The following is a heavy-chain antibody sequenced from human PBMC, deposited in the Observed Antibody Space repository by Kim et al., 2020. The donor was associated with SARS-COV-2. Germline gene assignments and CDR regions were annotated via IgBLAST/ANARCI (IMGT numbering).Heavy chain of an antibody. D-gene: IGHD5-12*01. CDR2: ISYDGSNK. Sequence: GGSLRLSCAASGFTFSSYGMHWVRQAPGKGLEWVAVISYDGSNKYYADSVKGRFTISRDNSKNTLYLQMNSLRAEDTAVYYCATDRPQRRGYSGYDLRGYYYYYGMDVWGQGTTVTVSS. V-gene: IGHV3-30*03. CDR3: ATDRPQRRGYSGYDLRGYYYYYGMDV. J-gene: IGHJ6*02. CDR1: GFTFSSYG.